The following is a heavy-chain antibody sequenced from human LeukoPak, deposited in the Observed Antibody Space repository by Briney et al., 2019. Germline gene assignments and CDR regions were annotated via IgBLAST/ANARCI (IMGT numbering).Heavy chain of an antibody. CDR3: ASGSFDQYIDY. CDR2: IYYSGST. V-gene: IGHV4-59*01. J-gene: IGHJ4*02. CDR1: GGSISSYY. Sequence: PSETLSLTCTVSGGSISSYYWSWIRQPPGKGLEWIGYIYYSGSTNYNPSLKSRVTISVDTSKNQFSLKLSSVTAADTAVYYCASGSFDQYIDYWGQGTLVTVSS. D-gene: IGHD2/OR15-2a*01.